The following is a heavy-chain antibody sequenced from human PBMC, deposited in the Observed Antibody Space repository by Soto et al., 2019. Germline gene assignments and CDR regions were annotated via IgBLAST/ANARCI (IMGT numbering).Heavy chain of an antibody. Sequence: EVQLVDSGGDLVKPGGSLRLSCAGSGFVFSNAWINWVRQAPGKGLEWVGRIKSKALGGTTDFAAPVRGRFAITRDDSRNMAYMKMNSLNTEDTAVYYCTTDSYSTMIEVRFDYWGHGTPVTVSS. D-gene: IGHD3-22*01. V-gene: IGHV3-15*07. CDR1: GFVFSNAW. CDR3: TTDSYSTMIEVRFDY. J-gene: IGHJ4*01. CDR2: IKSKALGGTT.